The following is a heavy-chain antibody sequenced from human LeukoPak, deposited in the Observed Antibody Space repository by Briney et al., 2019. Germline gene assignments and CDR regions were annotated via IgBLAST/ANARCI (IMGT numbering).Heavy chain of an antibody. J-gene: IGHJ3*02. V-gene: IGHV3-20*04. CDR1: GFTFDDYG. CDR3: ARKTTVLGNDAFDI. D-gene: IGHD4-11*01. Sequence: PGGSLRLSCAASGFTFDDYGMSWVRQAPGKGLEWVSGINWNGGSTGYADSVKGRFTITRDNAKNSLYLQMNSLRAEDTALYYCARKTTVLGNDAFDIWGQGTMVTVSS. CDR2: INWNGGST.